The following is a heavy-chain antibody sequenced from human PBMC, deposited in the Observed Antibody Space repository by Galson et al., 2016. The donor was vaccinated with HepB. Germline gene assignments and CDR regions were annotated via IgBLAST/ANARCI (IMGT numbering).Heavy chain of an antibody. CDR1: GYSFTDYF. CDR2: INPNTGGT. Sequence: SVKVSCKASGYSFTDYFIYWVRQAPGQGLEWVGWINPNTGGTNYAQSSQGRVTMTRDTSISTGYMELSRLRSDDTAMYYCARGDWNPDYWGQGTQVTVSS. V-gene: IGHV1-2*02. D-gene: IGHD1-1*01. J-gene: IGHJ4*02. CDR3: ARGDWNPDY.